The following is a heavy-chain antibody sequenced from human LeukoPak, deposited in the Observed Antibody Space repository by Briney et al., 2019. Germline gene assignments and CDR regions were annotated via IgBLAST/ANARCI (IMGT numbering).Heavy chain of an antibody. CDR2: IRDDGRT. V-gene: IGHV3-43D*03. CDR3: ARAQWLSYYYYMDV. J-gene: IGHJ6*03. Sequence: PGGSLRLSCAASGFTFDDYAMHWVRQAPGKGLEWVSLIRDDGRTYYADSVKGRFTISRDNAKNSLYLQMNSLRAEDTAVYYCARAQWLSYYYYMDVWGKGTTVTVSS. D-gene: IGHD3-22*01. CDR1: GFTFDDYA.